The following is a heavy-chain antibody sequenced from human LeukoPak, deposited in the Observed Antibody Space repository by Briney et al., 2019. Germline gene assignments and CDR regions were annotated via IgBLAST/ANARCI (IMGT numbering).Heavy chain of an antibody. CDR2: ISAYNGNT. J-gene: IGHJ5*02. CDR3: VWLQFRSFDP. CDR1: GHTFTSYG. V-gene: IGHV1-18*01. D-gene: IGHD5-12*01. Sequence: ASVKVSCKASGHTFTSYGISWVRQAPGQGLEWMGWISAYNGNTNYAQKLQGRVTMTTDTSTSTAYMELRSLRSDDTAVYYCVWLQFRSFDPWGQGTLVTVSS.